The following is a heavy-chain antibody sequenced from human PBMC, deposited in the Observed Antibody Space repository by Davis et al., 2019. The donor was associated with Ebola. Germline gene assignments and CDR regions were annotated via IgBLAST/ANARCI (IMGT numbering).Heavy chain of an antibody. CDR1: GFTFSNYD. V-gene: IGHV3-13*01. CDR2: IGTAGDT. J-gene: IGHJ6*02. Sequence: GESLKISCAASGFTFSNYDMHWVRQATGKGLEWVSAIGTAGDTYYPVSVKGRFTISRENAKNSLYLQMDSLRAEDTAVYYCARDGAPPYSYGYYYYYGMDVWGQGTTVTVSS. CDR3: ARDGAPPYSYGYYYYYGMDV. D-gene: IGHD5-18*01.